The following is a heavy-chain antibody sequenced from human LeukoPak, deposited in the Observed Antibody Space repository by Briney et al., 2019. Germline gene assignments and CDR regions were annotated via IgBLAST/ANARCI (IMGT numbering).Heavy chain of an antibody. Sequence: GGSLRLSCKGSGYSFTSYWIGSVRQMPGKGLEWMGSIYPGDSDIRYSPSFQGQVTISADKSITTAYLQWSSLKASDTAMFYCGRLLYYGSGSYGDYWGQGTLVTVSS. CDR3: GRLLYYGSGSYGDY. CDR1: GYSFTSYW. D-gene: IGHD3-10*01. CDR2: IYPGDSDI. V-gene: IGHV5-51*01. J-gene: IGHJ4*02.